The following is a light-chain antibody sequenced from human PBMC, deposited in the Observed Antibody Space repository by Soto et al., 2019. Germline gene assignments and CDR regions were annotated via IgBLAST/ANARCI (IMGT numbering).Light chain of an antibody. CDR1: SAHSGAGYD. CDR3: QSYDSSLSGSYV. V-gene: IGLV1-40*01. J-gene: IGLJ1*01. CDR2: GNS. Sequence: QSVLTQSPSVSAALGEWVTISCTLSSAHSGAGYDVHWYQQLPGTAPKLLIYGNSNRPSGVPDRFSGSTSGTSASLAITGLPAEDEADDYDQSYDSSLSGSYVFGTGTKLTVL.